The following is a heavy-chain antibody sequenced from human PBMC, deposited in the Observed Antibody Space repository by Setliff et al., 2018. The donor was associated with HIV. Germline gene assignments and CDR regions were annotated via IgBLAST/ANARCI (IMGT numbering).Heavy chain of an antibody. CDR2: ISTYSGKT. Sequence: ASVKVSCKASSHNFITFGINWVRQAPGQGLEWMGRISTYSGKTDYAEKFQGRLTMTMDTSTRTVFMELRSLTLDDTSVYYCARGSAPNIVVAASLDIWGQGTLVTVSS. V-gene: IGHV1-18*01. J-gene: IGHJ4*01. CDR3: ARGSAPNIVVAASLDI. CDR1: SHNFITFG. D-gene: IGHD6-19*01.